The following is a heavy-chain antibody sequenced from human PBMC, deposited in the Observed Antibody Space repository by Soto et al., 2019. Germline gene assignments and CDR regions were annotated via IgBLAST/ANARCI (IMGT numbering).Heavy chain of an antibody. V-gene: IGHV1-18*01. CDR1: GYPFRSYG. D-gene: IGHD6-19*01. CDR3: ARGPVAGSDF. CDR2: ISPYSGET. Sequence: QVQLVQSGAEVKKPAASVRVSCKASGYPFRSYGIVWVRQAPGQGLEWMGWISPYSGETRYPEKFQDRLTLTTDTSTNTAYMDLRSLTSDDTAVYFCARGPVAGSDFWGQGTVVTVSS. J-gene: IGHJ4*02.